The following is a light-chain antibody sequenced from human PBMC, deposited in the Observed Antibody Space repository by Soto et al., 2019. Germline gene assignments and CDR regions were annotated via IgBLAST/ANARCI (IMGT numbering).Light chain of an antibody. CDR3: QQYAASPLT. J-gene: IGKJ4*01. CDR2: GAS. Sequence: EIGLTQSPGTLPLSLGDRATLSCWASQSVASNYLAWYQQRPGQAPRLLIYGASTRATGVPDRFSGSGSGTDFTLTISRLEPEDFAVYFCQQYAASPLTCGGGTKVEIK. CDR1: QSVASNY. V-gene: IGKV3-20*01.